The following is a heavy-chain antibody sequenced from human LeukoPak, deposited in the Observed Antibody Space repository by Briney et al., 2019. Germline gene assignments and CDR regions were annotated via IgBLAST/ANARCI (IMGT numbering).Heavy chain of an antibody. D-gene: IGHD5-18*01. CDR2: IYHSGST. V-gene: IGHV4-30-2*01. J-gene: IGHJ4*02. CDR3: ASSSDTAMVIDY. CDR1: GGSISSGGYS. Sequence: SETLSLTCAVSGGSISSGGYSWSWIRQPPGKGLEWIGYIYHSGSTYYNPSLKSRVTISVDRSKNQFSLKLSSVTAADTAVYYCASSSDTAMVIDYWGQGTPVTVSS.